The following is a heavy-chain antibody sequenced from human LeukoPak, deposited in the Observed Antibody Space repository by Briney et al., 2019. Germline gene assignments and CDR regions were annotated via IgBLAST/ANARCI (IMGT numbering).Heavy chain of an antibody. D-gene: IGHD3-10*01. Sequence: PSETLSLTCTVSGGSISSYYWSWIRQPPGKGLEWIGDIYYSGSTNYNPSLKSRVTISVHTSKKQFSLKLSSVTAADTAVYYCARDLGYYGSGSKGWFDPWGQGTLVTVSS. J-gene: IGHJ5*02. CDR2: IYYSGST. V-gene: IGHV4-59*01. CDR1: GGSISSYY. CDR3: ARDLGYYGSGSKGWFDP.